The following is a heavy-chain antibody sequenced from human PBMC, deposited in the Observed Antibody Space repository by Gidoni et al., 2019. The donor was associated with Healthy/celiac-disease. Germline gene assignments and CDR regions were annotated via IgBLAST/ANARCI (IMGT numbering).Heavy chain of an antibody. D-gene: IGHD4-17*01. J-gene: IGHJ4*02. V-gene: IGHV3-33*01. CDR1: GFTFSSSG. Sequence: QVQLVESGGGVVQTGRSLRLSCAASGFTFSSSGMHWVRQAPGKGLGWVAVIWYDGSNKDYADSVKGRFTISRDNSKNTLYLQMNSLRAEDTAVYYCARDLGDDYGNYWGQGTLVTVSS. CDR2: IWYDGSNK. CDR3: ARDLGDDYGNY.